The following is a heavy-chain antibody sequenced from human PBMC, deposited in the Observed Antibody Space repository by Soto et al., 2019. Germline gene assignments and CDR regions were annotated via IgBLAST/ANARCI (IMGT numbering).Heavy chain of an antibody. D-gene: IGHD6-13*01. V-gene: IGHV4-4*02. CDR1: GGSTSSSNW. CDR3: ARSLSSSWYGGGAFDI. CDR2: IYHSGST. J-gene: IGHJ3*02. Sequence: SETLSLTCTVSGGSTSSSNWWSWVRQPPGKGLEWIGEIYHSGSTNYNPSLQSRVTTSVDKSENQFSLKMRFVTAADTAVYYCARSLSSSWYGGGAFDIWGQGTMVTVSS.